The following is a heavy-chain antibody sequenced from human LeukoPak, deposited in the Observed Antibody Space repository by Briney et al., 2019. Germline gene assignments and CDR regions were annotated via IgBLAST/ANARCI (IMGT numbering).Heavy chain of an antibody. J-gene: IGHJ5*02. V-gene: IGHV1-2*02. CDR2: INPNSGGT. CDR3: AKENYIYDL. D-gene: IGHD1-7*01. CDR1: GYTFTSYG. Sequence: ASVKVSCKASGYTFTSYGISWVRQAPGQGLEWMGWINPNSGGTNYAQKFQGRVTMTRDTSITTAYMELTGLRSDDTAVYYCAKENYIYDLWGQGTLVTVSS.